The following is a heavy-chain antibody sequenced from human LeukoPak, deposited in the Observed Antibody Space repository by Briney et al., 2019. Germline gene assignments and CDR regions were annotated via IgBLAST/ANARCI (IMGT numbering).Heavy chain of an antibody. CDR2: ISGSGGGT. D-gene: IGHD6-19*01. CDR1: GFTFSTYA. J-gene: IGHJ4*02. V-gene: IGHV3-23*01. Sequence: GGSLRLSCAASGFTFSTYAMSWVRQAPGKGLEWVSAISGSGGGTYYADSVKGRFTISRDNSKNTLYLQMNSLRAEDTAVYYCAKDLSSGWYPYYFDFWGRGTLVTVSS. CDR3: AKDLSSGWYPYYFDF.